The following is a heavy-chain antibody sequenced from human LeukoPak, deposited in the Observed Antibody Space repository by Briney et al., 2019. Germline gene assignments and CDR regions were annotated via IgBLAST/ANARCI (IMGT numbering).Heavy chain of an antibody. J-gene: IGHJ5*02. D-gene: IGHD3-22*01. CDR3: ARAVYDSSPFDP. CDR2: TRNKANSYTT. Sequence: GGSLRLSCAASGFTFSDHYMDWVRQAPGKGLEWVGRTRNKANSYTTEYAASVKGRFTISRDDSKNSLYLQMNSLKTEDTAVYYCARAVYDSSPFDPWGQGTLVTVSS. V-gene: IGHV3-72*01. CDR1: GFTFSDHY.